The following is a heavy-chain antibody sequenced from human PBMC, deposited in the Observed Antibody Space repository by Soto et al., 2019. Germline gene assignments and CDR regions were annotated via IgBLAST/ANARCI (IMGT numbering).Heavy chain of an antibody. J-gene: IGHJ6*03. CDR3: AKASVAGTRWYYYYMDV. CDR2: ISGSGGST. CDR1: GFTFSSYA. Sequence: GGSLRLSCAASGFTFSSYAMSWVRQAPGKGLEWVSAISGSGGSTYYADSVKGRFTISRDNSKNTLYLQMNSLRAEDTAVYYCAKASVAGTRWYYYYMDVWGKGTTVTVSS. V-gene: IGHV3-23*01. D-gene: IGHD6-19*01.